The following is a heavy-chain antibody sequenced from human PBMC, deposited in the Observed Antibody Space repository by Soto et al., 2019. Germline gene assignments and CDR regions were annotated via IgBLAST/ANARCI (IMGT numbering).Heavy chain of an antibody. J-gene: IGHJ6*03. CDR1: GGSISSYY. D-gene: IGHD2-2*01. V-gene: IGHV4-59*01. Sequence: SETLSLTCTVSGGSISSYYWSWIRQPPGKGLEWIGYIYYSGSTNYNPSLKSRVAISVDTSKNQFSLKLSSVTAADTAVYYCARAQYCSSTICYFRPYQYYYYTDVWGKGTTGTGSS. CDR3: ARAQYCSSTICYFRPYQYYYYTDV. CDR2: IYYSGST.